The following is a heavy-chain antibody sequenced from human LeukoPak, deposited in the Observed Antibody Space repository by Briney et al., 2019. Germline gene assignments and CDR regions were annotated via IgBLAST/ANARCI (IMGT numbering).Heavy chain of an antibody. Sequence: GASVKVSCKASGYTFTSYDINWVRQATGQGLEWMGWMNPNSGNTGYAQKFQGRVTMTRNTSISTAYMELSSLRSEDTAVYYCATLSGGSGWHNGFDPWGQGTLVTVSS. CDR2: MNPNSGNT. V-gene: IGHV1-8*01. CDR3: ATLSGGSGWHNGFDP. D-gene: IGHD6-19*01. CDR1: GYTFTSYD. J-gene: IGHJ5*02.